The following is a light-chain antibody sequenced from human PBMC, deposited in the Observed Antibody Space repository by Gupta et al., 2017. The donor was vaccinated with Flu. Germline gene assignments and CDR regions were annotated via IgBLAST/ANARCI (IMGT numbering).Light chain of an antibody. V-gene: IGKV1-27*01. CDR2: AAS. Sequence: PFALSASVGDRVTITCLSSQGISNYLAWYQQKPGKVPKLLIYAASTVQSGVPSRFSGSGSGTDFTLTISSLQPEDVATYYCQKYNSAPWTFGQGTKVEIK. J-gene: IGKJ1*01. CDR1: QGISNY. CDR3: QKYNSAPWT.